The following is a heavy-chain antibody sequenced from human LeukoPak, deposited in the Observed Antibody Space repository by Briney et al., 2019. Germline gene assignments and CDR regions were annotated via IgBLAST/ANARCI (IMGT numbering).Heavy chain of an antibody. J-gene: IGHJ4*02. Sequence: GGSLRLSCAASGFTFSSYAMHWVRQAPGKGLEWVAVISYDGSNKYYADSVKGRFTISRDNSKNTLYLQMNSLRAEDTAVYYCANLGEPDYWGQGTLVTVSS. CDR3: ANLGEPDY. D-gene: IGHD1-14*01. CDR1: GFTFSSYA. V-gene: IGHV3-30-3*01. CDR2: ISYDGSNK.